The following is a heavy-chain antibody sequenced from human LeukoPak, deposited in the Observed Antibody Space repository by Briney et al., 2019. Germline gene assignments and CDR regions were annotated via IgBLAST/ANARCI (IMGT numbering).Heavy chain of an antibody. Sequence: GGSLTLSCAASGFTFSSFWMHWARQDAGKGLVWVARISSDGSNTIYADSVKGRFTISRDNAKNTLYLQMNSLRAEDTAVYYCAKDKATITPLFDYWGQGTLVTVSS. CDR2: ISSDGSNT. CDR1: GFTFSSFW. D-gene: IGHD5-12*01. V-gene: IGHV3-74*01. J-gene: IGHJ4*02. CDR3: AKDKATITPLFDY.